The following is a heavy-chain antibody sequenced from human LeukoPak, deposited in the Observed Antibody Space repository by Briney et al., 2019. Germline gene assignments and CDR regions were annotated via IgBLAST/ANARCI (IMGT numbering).Heavy chain of an antibody. CDR1: GFTLSNFG. CDR3: AKDADTATIIYWYFDL. Sequence: GGSLRLSCTASGFTLSNFGMHWVRQAPGKGLEWVAVISDDGSNTFYADSVKGRFTIPRDNSKKTLYLQLNSLRPEDTAVYYCAKDADTATIIYWYFDLWGRGTLVTVSS. CDR2: ISDDGSNT. V-gene: IGHV3-30*18. J-gene: IGHJ2*01. D-gene: IGHD5-18*01.